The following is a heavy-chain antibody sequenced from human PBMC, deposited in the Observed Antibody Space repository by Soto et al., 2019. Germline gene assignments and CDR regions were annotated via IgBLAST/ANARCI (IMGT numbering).Heavy chain of an antibody. CDR3: ARQGITMIDRQPQYYYYGMDV. CDR2: IYPGDSDT. V-gene: IGHV5-51*01. J-gene: IGHJ6*02. Sequence: PGESLKISCKADGYSFTRHWIGWVRQMPGKGLEWMGIIYPGDSDTRYSPSFQGQVTISADKSISTAYLQWSSLKASDTAMYYCARQGITMIDRQPQYYYYGMDVWGQGTTVTVSS. D-gene: IGHD3-22*01. CDR1: GYSFTRHW.